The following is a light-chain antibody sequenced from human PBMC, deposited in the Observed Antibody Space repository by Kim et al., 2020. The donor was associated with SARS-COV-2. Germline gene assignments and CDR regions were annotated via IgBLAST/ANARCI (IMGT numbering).Light chain of an antibody. Sequence: SWSPGEIATLAFRASRSVSLLLAWYQQSSGQAPRLLIYGGSTRATGITAWFSGSGSGTELTLTISSLQSEDFAVYYCQQYKNWPHTFGQGTKLEI. J-gene: IGKJ2*01. CDR2: GGS. V-gene: IGKV3D-15*01. CDR3: QQYKNWPHT. CDR1: RSVSLL.